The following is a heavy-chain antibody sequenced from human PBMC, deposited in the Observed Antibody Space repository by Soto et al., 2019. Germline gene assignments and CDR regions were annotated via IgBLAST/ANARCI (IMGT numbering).Heavy chain of an antibody. D-gene: IGHD3-10*01. CDR2: IWYDGSNK. J-gene: IGHJ4*02. V-gene: IGHV3-33*01. Sequence: QVQLVESGGGVVQPGRSLRLSCAASGSTFSSYGMHWVRQAPGKGLEWVALIWYDGSNKDYADSVKGRFTISRDNVKNKLFLQMNSLGAEDTAVYYCARWESTGRGFDCRGQGTLVTVSS. CDR3: ARWESTGRGFDC. CDR1: GSTFSSYG.